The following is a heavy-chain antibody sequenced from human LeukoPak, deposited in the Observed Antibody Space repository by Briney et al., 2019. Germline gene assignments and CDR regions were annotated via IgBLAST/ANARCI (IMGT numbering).Heavy chain of an antibody. V-gene: IGHV4-34*01. CDR2: INHSGST. Sequence: XETLSLTCAVYGGSFSGYYWSWIRQPPGKGLEWIGEINHSGSTNYNPSLKSRVTISVDTSKNQFSLKLRSVTAADKAVYYCAXERXLSYYYYYYMDVWGKGTTVTVSS. J-gene: IGHJ6*03. CDR3: AXERXLSYYYYYYMDV. CDR1: GGSFSGYY. D-gene: IGHD2-15*01.